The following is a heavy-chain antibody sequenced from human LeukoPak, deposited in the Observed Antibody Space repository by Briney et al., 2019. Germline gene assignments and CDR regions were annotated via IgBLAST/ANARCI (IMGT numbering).Heavy chain of an antibody. D-gene: IGHD7-27*01. Sequence: SETLSLTCAVSGYSISSGYYWGRIRQPPGKGLEWIGSIYHSGSTYYNPSLKSRVTISVDTSKNQFSLKLSSVTGADTAVYYWARDLTGAYYFDYWGQATLVTVSS. V-gene: IGHV4-38-2*02. CDR1: GYSISSGYY. CDR3: ARDLTGAYYFDY. J-gene: IGHJ4*02. CDR2: IYHSGST.